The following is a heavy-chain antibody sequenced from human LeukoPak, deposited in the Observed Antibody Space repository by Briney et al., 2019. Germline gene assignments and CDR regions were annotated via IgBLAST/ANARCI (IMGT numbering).Heavy chain of an antibody. CDR3: AKWDENYYYVDV. D-gene: IGHD1-26*01. V-gene: IGHV3-23*01. CDR1: GLTFHNYG. J-gene: IGHJ6*03. Sequence: GGSLRLSCVASGLTFHNYGMNWVRQVPGKGLEWVSHISGSGGGTHYANSVKGRFIVSRDNSRNTLFLQMNDLRVEDTALYLCAKWDENYYYVDVWGKGTTVTVSS. CDR2: ISGSGGGT.